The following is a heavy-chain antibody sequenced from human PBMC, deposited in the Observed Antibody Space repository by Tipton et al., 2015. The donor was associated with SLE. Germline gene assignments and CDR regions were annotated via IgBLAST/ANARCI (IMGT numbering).Heavy chain of an antibody. J-gene: IGHJ6*02. CDR1: GGSISSYY. V-gene: IGHV4-59*12. CDR2: IYHSGST. Sequence: TLSLTCTVSGGSISSYYWTWIRQTPGKGLEWIGSIYHSGSTYYNPSLKSRVTISVDTSKNQFSLKLTSVTAADTAVYYCARDPPSSYYYGMDVWGQGTTVTVSS. D-gene: IGHD3-16*01. CDR3: ARDPPSSYYYGMDV.